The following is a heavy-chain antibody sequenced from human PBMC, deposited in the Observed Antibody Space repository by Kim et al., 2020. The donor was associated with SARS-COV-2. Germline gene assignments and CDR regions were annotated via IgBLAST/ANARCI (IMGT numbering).Heavy chain of an antibody. CDR3: ARRESRIDP. Sequence: SETLSLTCTVSGGSISSSSYYWGWIRQPPGKGLEWIGSIYYSGSTYYNPSLKSRVTISVDTSKKQYFLKLNSVTAADTAVYYCARRESRIDPWGQGTLVTVSS. CDR2: IYYSGST. CDR1: GGSISSSSYY. V-gene: IGHV4-39*01. J-gene: IGHJ5*02.